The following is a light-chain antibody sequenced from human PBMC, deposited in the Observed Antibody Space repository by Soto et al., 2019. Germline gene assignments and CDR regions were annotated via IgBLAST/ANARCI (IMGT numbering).Light chain of an antibody. CDR2: AAS. V-gene: IGKV1-39*01. CDR3: QKSYSTPLN. CDR1: QSISSY. Sequence: DIQRTQSPSSLSASVGDRFTITCRASQSISSYLNWYQQKPGKAPKLLIYAASSLQSGVPSRFSGSGSGTDFTLTISSLQPEDFATYYCQKSYSTPLNCGGGNKVDIK. J-gene: IGKJ4*01.